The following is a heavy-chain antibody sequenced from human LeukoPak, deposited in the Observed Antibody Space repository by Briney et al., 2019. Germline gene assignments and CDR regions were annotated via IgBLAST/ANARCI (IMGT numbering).Heavy chain of an antibody. Sequence: GASVKVSCKASGYTFTSYGISWVRQAPGQGREWMGWISAHNGDTHYAQNLQGRVTMTTDTSTSTAYKELRSLRSDDTAVYYCARDRGRAPFEPWGQGTLVTVSS. J-gene: IGHJ5*02. CDR2: ISAHNGDT. CDR3: ARDRGRAPFEP. V-gene: IGHV1-18*01. CDR1: GYTFTSYG. D-gene: IGHD3-10*01.